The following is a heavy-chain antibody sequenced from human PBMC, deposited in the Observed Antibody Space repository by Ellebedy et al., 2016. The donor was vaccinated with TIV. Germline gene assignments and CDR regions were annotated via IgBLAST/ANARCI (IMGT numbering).Heavy chain of an antibody. J-gene: IGHJ4*03. V-gene: IGHV3-7*01. D-gene: IGHD3-10*01. CDR1: GFSFSSYW. Sequence: GESLKISCVGSGFSFSSYWMSWVRQAPGKGLEWVASIKQEGYEEDYVESVEGRFTISRDNAKNSLYLQMSSLRAEDTAVYYCARDQGWAYPGSTRFDYWGQGTLVTVSS. CDR2: IKQEGYEE. CDR3: ARDQGWAYPGSTRFDY.